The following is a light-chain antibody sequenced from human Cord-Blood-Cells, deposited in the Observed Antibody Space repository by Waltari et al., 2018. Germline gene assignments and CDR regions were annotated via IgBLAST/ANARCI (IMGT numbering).Light chain of an antibody. V-gene: IGLV2-11*01. Sequence: QSALTQPRSVSGSPGPSVTISCTGTSSDVGGYNYVSWYQQHPGKAPKIMIYDVSKRPSGVPDRFSGSKSGNTASLTISGLQAEDEADYYCCSYAGSYTSYVFGTGTKVTVL. J-gene: IGLJ1*01. CDR2: DVS. CDR3: CSYAGSYTSYV. CDR1: SSDVGGYNY.